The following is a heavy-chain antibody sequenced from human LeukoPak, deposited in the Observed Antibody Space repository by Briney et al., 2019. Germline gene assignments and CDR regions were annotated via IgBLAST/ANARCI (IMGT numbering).Heavy chain of an antibody. Sequence: PSETLSLTCTVSGGSICSYYWSWIRQPPGKGLEWIGYIYYSGSTNYNPSLKSRVTISVDTSKNQFSLRLSSVTAADTAVYYCARVRSSSSRGGTFDYWGQGTLVTVSS. D-gene: IGHD6-13*01. V-gene: IGHV4-59*01. CDR3: ARVRSSSSRGGTFDY. J-gene: IGHJ4*02. CDR1: GGSICSYY. CDR2: IYYSGST.